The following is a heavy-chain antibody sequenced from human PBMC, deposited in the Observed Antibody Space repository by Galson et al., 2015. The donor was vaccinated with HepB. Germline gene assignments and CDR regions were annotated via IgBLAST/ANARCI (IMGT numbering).Heavy chain of an antibody. CDR3: ARGGISLMAYYYYMDV. D-gene: IGHD3-16*01. V-gene: IGHV1-18*01. Sequence: SVKVSCKASGYSFPAYGISWVRQAPGQGLEWMGWISVNNGNTNYAQKFQGRVTMTTDTSTSTAYMELTSLRSDDTAVYYCARGGISLMAYYYYMDVWGKGTTVTVSS. CDR1: GYSFPAYG. CDR2: ISVNNGNT. J-gene: IGHJ6*03.